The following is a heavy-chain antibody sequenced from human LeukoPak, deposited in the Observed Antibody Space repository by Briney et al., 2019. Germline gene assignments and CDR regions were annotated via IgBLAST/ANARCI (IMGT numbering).Heavy chain of an antibody. CDR2: INPNSGGT. J-gene: IGHJ3*02. D-gene: IGHD3-22*01. V-gene: IGHV1-2*02. CDR3: ARDQYYDSSGYYYGDAFDI. Sequence: GASVKVSCKASGYTFTGYYMHWVRQAPGQGLEWMGWINPNSGGTNYAQKFQGRVTVTRDTSISTAYMELSRLRSDDTAVYYCARDQYYDSSGYYYGDAFDIWGQGTMVTVSS. CDR1: GYTFTGYY.